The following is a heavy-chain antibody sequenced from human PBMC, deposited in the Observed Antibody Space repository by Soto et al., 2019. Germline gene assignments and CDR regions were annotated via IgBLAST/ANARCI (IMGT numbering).Heavy chain of an antibody. CDR2: TYYRSKWYN. V-gene: IGHV6-1*01. CDR3: ARARRDSSGYSPWIALDVFDI. CDR1: GDSVSSNSAA. J-gene: IGHJ3*02. D-gene: IGHD3-22*01. Sequence: SQTLSLTCAISGDSVSSNSAAWNWIRQSPSRGLEWLGRTYYRSKWYNDYAVSVKSRITINPDTSKNQFSLQLNSVTPEDTAVYYCARARRDSSGYSPWIALDVFDICGQGTMVTVSS.